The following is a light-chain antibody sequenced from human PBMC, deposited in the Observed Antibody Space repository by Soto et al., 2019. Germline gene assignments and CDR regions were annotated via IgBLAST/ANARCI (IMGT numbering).Light chain of an antibody. Sequence: HSVLTQPRSVSGSPGQSITISCSVTSSDVGDNNHVSWYQHHPGKAPKLLIFDVSKRPSGVPDRFSGSKSGNTASLTISGLQAEDEADYSCCSHAGSYTFVFGTGTKVTV. V-gene: IGLV2-11*01. CDR1: SSDVGDNNH. CDR3: CSHAGSYTFV. J-gene: IGLJ1*01. CDR2: DVS.